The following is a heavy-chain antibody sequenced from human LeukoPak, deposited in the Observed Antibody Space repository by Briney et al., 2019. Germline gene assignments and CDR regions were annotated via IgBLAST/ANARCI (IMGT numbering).Heavy chain of an antibody. CDR1: GFTFSSYW. Sequence: PGGSLRLSCAASGFTFSSYWMSWVRQAPGKGLEWVSAISGSGGSTYYADSVKGRFTISRDNSKNTLYLQMNSLRAEDTAVYYCAKPLIVVVVVDAFDIWGQGTMVTVSS. CDR3: AKPLIVVVVVDAFDI. V-gene: IGHV3-23*01. CDR2: ISGSGGST. J-gene: IGHJ3*02. D-gene: IGHD2-15*01.